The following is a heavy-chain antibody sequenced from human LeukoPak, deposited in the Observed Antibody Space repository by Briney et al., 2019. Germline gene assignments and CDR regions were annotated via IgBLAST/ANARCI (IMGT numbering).Heavy chain of an antibody. J-gene: IGHJ4*02. V-gene: IGHV1-69*04. CDR1: GGTFSSYA. Sequence: SVKVSCKASGGTFSSYAISWVRQAPGQGLEWMGRIIPIFGIANYAQKFQGRVTITADKSTSTAYMGLSSLRSEDTAVYYCARERDGYNYPGYFDYWGQGTLVTVSS. CDR2: IIPIFGIA. D-gene: IGHD5-24*01. CDR3: ARERDGYNYPGYFDY.